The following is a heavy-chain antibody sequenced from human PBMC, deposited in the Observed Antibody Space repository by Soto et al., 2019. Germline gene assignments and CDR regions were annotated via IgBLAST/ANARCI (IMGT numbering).Heavy chain of an antibody. CDR2: TYYRSKWYN. CDR1: GDSVSSNSAA. J-gene: IGHJ6*02. D-gene: IGHD6-19*01. CDR3: ARDEVAVAANYYYYYGMDV. V-gene: IGHV6-1*01. Sequence: KTSETLSLTCVISGDSVSSNSAAWNWIRQSPSRGLEWLGRTYYRSKWYNDYAVSVKSRITINPDTSKNQFSPQLNSVTPEDTAVYYCARDEVAVAANYYYYYGMDVWGQGTTVTVSS.